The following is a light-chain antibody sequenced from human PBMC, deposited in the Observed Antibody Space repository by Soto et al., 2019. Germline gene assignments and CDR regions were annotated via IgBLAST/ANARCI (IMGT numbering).Light chain of an antibody. Sequence: EIVLTQSPATLSLSPGERAPLSCRASPSVTNFLAWYQQKPGQAPRLLIYGAFNRATGIPARFSGSGSGTDFTLTISSLEPEDFAVYYCQQRSKWPITFGQGTRLEI. CDR2: GAF. CDR1: PSVTNF. J-gene: IGKJ5*01. V-gene: IGKV3-11*01. CDR3: QQRSKWPIT.